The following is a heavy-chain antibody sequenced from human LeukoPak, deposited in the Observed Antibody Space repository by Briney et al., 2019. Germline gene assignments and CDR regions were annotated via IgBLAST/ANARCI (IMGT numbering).Heavy chain of an antibody. V-gene: IGHV4-30-4*08. D-gene: IGHD1-26*01. CDR2: ISYTGGT. CDR3: ARKGWVYYYMDV. Sequence: SETLSLTCTVSGGSISSGVYYWSWIRQPPGKGLEWIGYISYTGGTYYNPSLKSRVAISRDTSKNQFSLKLNSVTAADTAVYYCARKGWVYYYMDVWGKGTTVTVSS. CDR1: GGSISSGVYY. J-gene: IGHJ6*03.